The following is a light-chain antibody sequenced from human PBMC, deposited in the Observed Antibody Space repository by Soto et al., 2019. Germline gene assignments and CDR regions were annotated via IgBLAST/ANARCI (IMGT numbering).Light chain of an antibody. CDR3: QQSYSTLRT. J-gene: IGKJ1*01. CDR1: QSISRY. CDR2: GAS. V-gene: IGKV1-39*01. Sequence: DIQMTQPPSSLSASVGDRVTITCRASQSISRYLNWYQHKPGEAPRLLMYGASSLQSGVPSRFSGSGSGKDFSLTISSLQPEDFAIYYCQQSYSTLRTFGQGTKVEIK.